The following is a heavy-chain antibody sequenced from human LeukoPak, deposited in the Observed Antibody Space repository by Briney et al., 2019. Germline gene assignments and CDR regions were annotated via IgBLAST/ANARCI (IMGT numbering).Heavy chain of an antibody. CDR3: ARVDHLGEWLPSSY. CDR1: GYTFTSYG. CDR2: MNPNSGNT. J-gene: IGHJ4*02. V-gene: IGHV1-8*02. Sequence: GASVKVSCKASGYTFTSYGISWARQATGQGLEWMGWMNPNSGNTGYAQKFQGRVTMTRNTSISTAYMELSSLRSEDTAVYYCARVDHLGEWLPSSYWGQGTLVTVSS. D-gene: IGHD5-12*01.